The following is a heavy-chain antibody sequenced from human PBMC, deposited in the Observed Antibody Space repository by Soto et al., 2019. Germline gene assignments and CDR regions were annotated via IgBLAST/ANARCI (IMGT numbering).Heavy chain of an antibody. CDR1: GFTFSSYG. Sequence: GGSLRLSCAASGFTFSSYGMHWVRQAPGKGLEWVAVIWYDGSNKYYADSVKGRFTISRNNSKNTLYLQMNSLRAEDAAVYYCARPEVDSSGYYYEYWGQGNLVTVTS. V-gene: IGHV3-33*08. CDR2: IWYDGSNK. J-gene: IGHJ4*02. D-gene: IGHD3-22*01. CDR3: ARPEVDSSGYYYEY.